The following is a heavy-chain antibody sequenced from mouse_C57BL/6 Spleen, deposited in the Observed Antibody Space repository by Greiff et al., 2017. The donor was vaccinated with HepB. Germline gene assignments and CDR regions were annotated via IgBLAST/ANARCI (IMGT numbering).Heavy chain of an antibody. CDR1: GYAFSSYW. CDR2: IYPGDGDT. Sequence: QVQLKQSGAELVKPGASVKISCKASGYAFSSYWMNWVKQRPGKGLEWIGQIYPGDGDTNYNGKFKGKATLTADKSSSTAYMQLSSLTSEDSAVYFCARSPFYWYFDVWGTGTTVTVSS. V-gene: IGHV1-80*01. J-gene: IGHJ1*03. CDR3: ARSPFYWYFDV.